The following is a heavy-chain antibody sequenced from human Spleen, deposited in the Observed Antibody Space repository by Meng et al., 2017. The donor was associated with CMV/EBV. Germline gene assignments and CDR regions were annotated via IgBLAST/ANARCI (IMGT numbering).Heavy chain of an antibody. D-gene: IGHD2-2*01. Sequence: GGSLRLSCAASGFTFSSYSMNWVRQAPGKGLEWVSSISSSSSYIYYADSVKGRFTISRDNAKNSLYLHLNSLTAEDTAVYFCARSTMYLGYCTTTSCYHDYWGQGTLVTVSS. J-gene: IGHJ4*02. CDR2: ISSSSSYI. CDR1: GFTFSSYS. V-gene: IGHV3-21*01. CDR3: ARSTMYLGYCTTTSCYHDY.